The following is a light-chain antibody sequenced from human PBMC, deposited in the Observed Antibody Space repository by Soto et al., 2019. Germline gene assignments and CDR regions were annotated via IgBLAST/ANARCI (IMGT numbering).Light chain of an antibody. CDR2: DTS. CDR1: TGTVTSGHY. V-gene: IGLV7-46*01. Sequence: QAVVTQEPSLTVSPGGTMILTCGSSTGTVTSGHYPYWFQQKPGQAPRTLIYDTSNKPSWTPARFSGSLLWGKAALTLSGAQPEDEADYYCLLSYSGVVVIGGGTKVTVL. CDR3: LLSYSGVVV. J-gene: IGLJ2*01.